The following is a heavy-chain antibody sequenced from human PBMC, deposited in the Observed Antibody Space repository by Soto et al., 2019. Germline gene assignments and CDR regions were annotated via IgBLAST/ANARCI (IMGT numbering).Heavy chain of an antibody. V-gene: IGHV1-69*01. D-gene: IGHD1-1*01. J-gene: IGHJ5*02. CDR3: ASRTWNEIWFDP. CDR1: GGTFSSYA. CDR2: IIPIFGTA. Sequence: QVQLVQSGAEVKKPGSSVKVSCKASGGTFSSYAISWVRQAPGQGLEWMGGIIPIFGTANYAQKFQGRVTITADESTITAYMELSSLRSEDTDVYYCASRTWNEIWFDPWGQGTLVTVAS.